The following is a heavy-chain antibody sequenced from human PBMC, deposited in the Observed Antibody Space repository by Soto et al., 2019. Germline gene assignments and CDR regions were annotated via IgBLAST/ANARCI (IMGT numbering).Heavy chain of an antibody. J-gene: IGHJ4*02. V-gene: IGHV3-30-3*01. CDR2: ISYDGSNK. CDR1: GFTFSSYA. Sequence: QVQLVESGGGVVQPGRSLRLSCAASGFTFSSYAMHWVRQAPGKGLEWVAVISYDGSNKYYADSVKGRFTISRDNSKNTLYLQMNSLRAEDTAVYYCASEGASSCYGCVDYWGQGTLVTVSS. CDR3: ASEGASSCYGCVDY. D-gene: IGHD2-2*01.